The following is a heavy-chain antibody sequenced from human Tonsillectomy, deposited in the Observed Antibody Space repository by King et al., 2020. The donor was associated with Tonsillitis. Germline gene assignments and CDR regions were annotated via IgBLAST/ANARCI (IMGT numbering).Heavy chain of an antibody. V-gene: IGHV3-33*06. J-gene: IGHJ5*02. CDR1: GFTFSSYG. D-gene: IGHD3-22*01. CDR3: AKDMILTAYDSAGCWFDP. CDR2: IWYDGSNT. Sequence: VQLVESGGGVVQPGRSLRLSCAASGFTFSSYGMHWVRQAPGKGLEWVAVIWYDGSNTYYADSVRGRFTISRDNSKNTLYLQMNSLRDEDTAVYYCAKDMILTAYDSAGCWFDPWGQGTLVTVSS.